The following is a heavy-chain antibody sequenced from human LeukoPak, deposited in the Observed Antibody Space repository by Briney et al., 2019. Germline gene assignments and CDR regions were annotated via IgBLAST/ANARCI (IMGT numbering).Heavy chain of an antibody. Sequence: ASVKVSCKASGYTFTGYYMHWVRQAPGQGLEWMGWINPNSGGTNYAQKFQGRVTMTRDTSISTAYMELSGLRSDDTAVYYCARDLVVVPAAMAQNYYYYYMDVWGKGTTVTVSS. V-gene: IGHV1-2*02. CDR2: INPNSGGT. CDR1: GYTFTGYY. CDR3: ARDLVVVPAAMAQNYYYYYMDV. J-gene: IGHJ6*03. D-gene: IGHD2-2*01.